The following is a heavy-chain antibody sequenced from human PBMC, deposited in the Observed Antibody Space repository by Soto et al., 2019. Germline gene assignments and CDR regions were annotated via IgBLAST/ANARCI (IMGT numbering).Heavy chain of an antibody. Sequence: PSETLSLTCSVSGDSISSVAHYWAWIRQSPGKGLEWIGYLYYSGTTNYNPSLESRVTISVDTSKNQFSLKLRSVTAADTAVYYCARLRYYIGFAYWGQGALVTVSS. CDR3: ARLRYYIGFAY. V-gene: IGHV4-61*08. CDR1: GDSISSVAHY. D-gene: IGHD3-10*01. CDR2: LYYSGTT. J-gene: IGHJ4*02.